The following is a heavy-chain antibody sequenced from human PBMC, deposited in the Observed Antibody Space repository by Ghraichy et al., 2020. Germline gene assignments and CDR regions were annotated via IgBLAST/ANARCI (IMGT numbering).Heavy chain of an antibody. CDR3: AGETLPEGGAFDI. CDR1: GLIFSNYW. Sequence: GGSLRLSCTASGLIFSNYWMSWVRQAPGKGLEWVANIRRDGSEKYYVDSVKGRYTISRENAKNSLYLQMNSLGAEDTALYSCAGETLPEGGAFDIWGQGTMVTVSS. J-gene: IGHJ3*02. CDR2: IRRDGSEK. V-gene: IGHV3-7*03. D-gene: IGHD3-16*01.